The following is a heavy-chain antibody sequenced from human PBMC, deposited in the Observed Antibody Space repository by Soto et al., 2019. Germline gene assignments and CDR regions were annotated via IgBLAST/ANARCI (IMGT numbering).Heavy chain of an antibody. J-gene: IGHJ4*02. D-gene: IGHD4-17*01. V-gene: IGHV4-34*01. CDR2: INHSGST. CDR1: GGSFSGYY. CDR3: ARSYGDYDY. Sequence: QVQLQQWGAGLLKPSETLSLTCAVYGGSFSGYYWSWIRQPPGKVLEWLGEINHSGSTNYNPALTSRVTISVDTSKNQFSLKLSSVTAADTAVYYCARSYGDYDYWGQGTLVTVSS.